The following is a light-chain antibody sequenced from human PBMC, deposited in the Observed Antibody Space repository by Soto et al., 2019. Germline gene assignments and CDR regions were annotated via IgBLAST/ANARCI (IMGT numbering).Light chain of an antibody. Sequence: EAMMTQSPATLSVAPGERATLSCRASESVSSNLAWYQQRPGQAPRIVIYGASTRATGIPARFSGGGSGTEFTLTISSLQSEDFAVYYCQQYNNWPWTFGRGTKVDIK. CDR2: GAS. CDR3: QQYNNWPWT. V-gene: IGKV3-15*01. J-gene: IGKJ1*01. CDR1: ESVSSN.